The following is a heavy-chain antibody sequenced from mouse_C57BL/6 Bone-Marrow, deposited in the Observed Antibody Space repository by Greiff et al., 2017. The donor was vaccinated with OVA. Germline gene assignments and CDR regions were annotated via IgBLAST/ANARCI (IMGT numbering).Heavy chain of an antibody. J-gene: IGHJ4*01. V-gene: IGHV1-26*01. D-gene: IGHD2-3*01. Sequence: EVQLVESGPELVKPGASVKISCKASGYTFTDYYMNWVKQSHGKSLEWIGDINPNNGGTSYNQKFKGKATLTVDKSSSTAYMELRSLTSEDSAVYYCARSPMVTTYYYAMDYWGQGTSVTVSS. CDR3: ARSPMVTTYYYAMDY. CDR2: INPNNGGT. CDR1: GYTFTDYY.